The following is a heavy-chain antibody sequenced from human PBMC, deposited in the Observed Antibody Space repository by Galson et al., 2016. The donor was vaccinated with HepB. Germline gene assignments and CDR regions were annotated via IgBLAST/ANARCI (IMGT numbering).Heavy chain of an antibody. CDR2: ISGGGGST. CDR3: AKDSRVLLWFGELLL. V-gene: IGHV3-23*01. D-gene: IGHD3-10*01. CDR1: GFTFRTYA. Sequence: SLRLSCAASGFTFRTYAMSWVRQAPGKGLECVSSISGGGGSTYYADSVKGRFTISRDNSKNTLYLQLNSLRAEDTAVYYCAKDSRVLLWFGELLLWGQGTLVTVSS. J-gene: IGHJ1*01.